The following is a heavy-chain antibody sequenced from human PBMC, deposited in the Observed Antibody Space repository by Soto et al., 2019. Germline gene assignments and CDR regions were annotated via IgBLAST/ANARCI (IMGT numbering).Heavy chain of an antibody. CDR2: INAGNGNT. D-gene: IGHD6-13*01. CDR1: GGTFSSYA. Sequence: GASVKVSCKASGGTFSSYAISWVRQAPGQRLEWMGWINAGNGNTKYSQKFQGRVTITRGTSASTAYMELSSLRSEDTAVYYCARVGPIAAADTWGQGTLVTVSS. J-gene: IGHJ5*02. V-gene: IGHV1-3*01. CDR3: ARVGPIAAADT.